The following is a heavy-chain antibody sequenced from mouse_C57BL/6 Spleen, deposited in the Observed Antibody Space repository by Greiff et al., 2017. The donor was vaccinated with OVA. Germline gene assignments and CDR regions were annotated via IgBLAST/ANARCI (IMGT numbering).Heavy chain of an antibody. D-gene: IGHD1-1*01. J-gene: IGHJ4*01. Sequence: VQLQQSGPELVKPGASVKISCKASGYSFTGYYMNWVKQSPEKSLEWIGEINPSTGGTTYNQKFKAKATLTVDKSSSTAYMQLKSLTSEDSAVYYCARMEITTVVGPMDYWGQGTSVTVSS. V-gene: IGHV1-42*01. CDR3: ARMEITTVVGPMDY. CDR2: INPSTGGT. CDR1: GYSFTGYY.